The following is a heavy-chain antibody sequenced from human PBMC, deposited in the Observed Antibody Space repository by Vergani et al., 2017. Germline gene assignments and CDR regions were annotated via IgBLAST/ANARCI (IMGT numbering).Heavy chain of an antibody. V-gene: IGHV4-59*11. Sequence: VQLQESGPGLVKPSETLSLTCTVPGGSISSHYWSWIRQPPGKGLEWIGYIYYSGSTNDNPSLKSRVTISVDTSKNQFSLKLSSVTAADTAVYYCARETRGGPTDYWGQGTLVTVSS. J-gene: IGHJ4*02. CDR1: GGSISSHY. D-gene: IGHD2-15*01. CDR2: IYYSGST. CDR3: ARETRGGPTDY.